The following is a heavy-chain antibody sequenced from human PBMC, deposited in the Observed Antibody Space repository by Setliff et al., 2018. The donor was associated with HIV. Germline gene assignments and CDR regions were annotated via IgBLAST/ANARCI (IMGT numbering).Heavy chain of an antibody. CDR1: GGSISSGSYY. CDR3: ARMVIQFGDYHFDD. CDR2: IYTSGST. D-gene: IGHD3-10*01. V-gene: IGHV4-61*09. J-gene: IGHJ4*02. Sequence: SETLSLTCTVSGGSISSGSYYWSWIRQPAGKGLEWIGHIYTSGSTNYNPSLKSRVTMSLDTSKNQFSLEVNSLSSADTAVYYCARMVIQFGDYHFDDWSQGALVTVSS.